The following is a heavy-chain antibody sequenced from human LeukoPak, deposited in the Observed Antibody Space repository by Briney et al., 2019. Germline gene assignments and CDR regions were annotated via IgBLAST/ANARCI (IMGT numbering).Heavy chain of an antibody. J-gene: IGHJ4*02. CDR3: AKDEDSYYDY. V-gene: IGHV3-30*02. Sequence: PGGSLRLSCAASGFTFSTYGMHWVRQAPGKGLEWVAFIRYDGSNKYYADSVKGRFTISRDNSKNTLHLQMNSLRAEDTAVFYCAKDEDSYYDYWGQGTLATVSS. CDR2: IRYDGSNK. CDR1: GFTFSTYG.